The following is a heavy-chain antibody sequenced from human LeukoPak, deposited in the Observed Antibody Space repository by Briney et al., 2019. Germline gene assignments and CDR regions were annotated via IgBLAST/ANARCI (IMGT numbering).Heavy chain of an antibody. CDR2: IIPILGIA. CDR3: ARDPSVVVLAPHDP. D-gene: IGHD2-21*01. Sequence: SVKVSCKASGGTFSSYAISWVRQAPGQGLEWMGRIIPILGIANYAQKFQGRVTITADKSTSTAYMELSSLRSEDTAVYYCARDPSVVVLAPHDPWGQGTLVTVSS. J-gene: IGHJ5*02. CDR1: GGTFSSYA. V-gene: IGHV1-69*04.